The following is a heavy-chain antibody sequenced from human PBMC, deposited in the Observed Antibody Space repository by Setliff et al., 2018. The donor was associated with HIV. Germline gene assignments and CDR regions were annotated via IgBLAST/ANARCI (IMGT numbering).Heavy chain of an antibody. V-gene: IGHV4-34*01. D-gene: IGHD1-26*01. CDR1: VGSFSGHY. Sequence: PSETLSLTCAVYVGSFSGHYWFWIRQPPGKGLEWIGETNPSGSTKYNPSLKSRVTISVDRSKNQFSLTLTSVAAADTAVYYCARGQDLGATWTGYYYYYMDVWGKGTTVTVSS. J-gene: IGHJ6*03. CDR3: ARGQDLGATWTGYYYYYMDV. CDR2: TNPSGST.